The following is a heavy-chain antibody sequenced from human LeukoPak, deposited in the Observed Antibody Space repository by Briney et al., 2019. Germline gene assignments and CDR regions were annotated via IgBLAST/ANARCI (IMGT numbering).Heavy chain of an antibody. D-gene: IGHD6-19*01. CDR2: ISSSGSTI. Sequence: GGSLRLSCAASGFTFSDYYMSWIRQAPGKGLEWVSYISSSGSTIYYADSVKGRFTISRDNAKNSLYLQMNSLRAEDTAVYYCARDWVGQWLVPGAFDIWGQGTMVTVSS. J-gene: IGHJ3*02. CDR3: ARDWVGQWLVPGAFDI. CDR1: GFTFSDYY. V-gene: IGHV3-11*04.